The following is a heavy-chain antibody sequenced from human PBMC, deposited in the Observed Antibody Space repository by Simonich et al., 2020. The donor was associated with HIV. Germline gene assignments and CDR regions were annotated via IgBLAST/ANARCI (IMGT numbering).Heavy chain of an antibody. CDR2: IKEDGSEE. J-gene: IGHJ5*02. V-gene: IGHV3-7*01. CDR3: ARAAVDTVIVSWFDP. Sequence: EVQLVESGGGLVQPGGSLRLSCAASGFPFSSNWMRWVSQAPGKGLEWVDNIKEDGSEEYYVDSVKGRFTLSRDNAKNSLYLQMNRLRAEDTAVYYCARAAVDTVIVSWFDPWGQGTLVTVSS. CDR1: GFPFSSNW. D-gene: IGHD5-18*01.